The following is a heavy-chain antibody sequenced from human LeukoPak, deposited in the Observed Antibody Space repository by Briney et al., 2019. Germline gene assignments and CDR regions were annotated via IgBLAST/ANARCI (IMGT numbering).Heavy chain of an antibody. CDR3: ARFTYTTRPSDV. Sequence: PSETLSLTCSVSGGSISGYYWSWIRQPPGQRLEWIGYIYSSGSTNYNPSLQSRVTMSVDTSMNQFSLRLSSVTAADTAVYYCARFTYTTRPSDVWGEGTTVTVSS. CDR1: GGSISGYY. D-gene: IGHD3-16*01. J-gene: IGHJ6*04. V-gene: IGHV4-4*09. CDR2: IYSSGST.